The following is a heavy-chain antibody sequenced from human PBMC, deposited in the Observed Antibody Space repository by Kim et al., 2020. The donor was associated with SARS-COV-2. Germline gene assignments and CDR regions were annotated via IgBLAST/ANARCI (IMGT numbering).Heavy chain of an antibody. CDR3: ARDAWLSPFDY. Sequence: HFNSSRKRRVSITIDTSNNQFSLKLSSATAADTAVYYCARDAWLSPFDYWGQGILVTVTS. V-gene: IGHV4-30-2*05. D-gene: IGHD3-9*01. J-gene: IGHJ4*01.